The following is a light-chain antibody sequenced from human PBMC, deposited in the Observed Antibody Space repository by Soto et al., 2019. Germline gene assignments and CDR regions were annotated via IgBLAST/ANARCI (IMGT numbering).Light chain of an antibody. J-gene: IGKJ1*01. V-gene: IGKV3-20*01. CDR1: QSVSSNY. CDR2: GAF. Sequence: DIVLTQSPGALSLSPGERATLSCRASQSVSSNYLAWYQQKGGQAPRLLIYGAFSRATVIPDRFSGGGCGTDFTLTINRLEAEDVVLYYCQQYLISPWTFGQGTKVEIK. CDR3: QQYLISPWT.